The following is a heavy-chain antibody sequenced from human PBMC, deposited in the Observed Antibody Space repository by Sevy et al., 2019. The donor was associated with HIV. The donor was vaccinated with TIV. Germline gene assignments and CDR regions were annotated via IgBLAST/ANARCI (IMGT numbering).Heavy chain of an antibody. Sequence: GGSLRLSCAASGFTFITYAMGWVRQAPGKGLEWVTGISGSGASTYYADSVKGRFTISRDNSKNTLYLQMNSLKAGDTALYFWAKAYSSGWYYFDYWGQGTLVTVSS. J-gene: IGHJ4*02. CDR1: GFTFITYA. CDR2: ISGSGAST. V-gene: IGHV3-23*01. D-gene: IGHD6-19*01. CDR3: AKAYSSGWYYFDY.